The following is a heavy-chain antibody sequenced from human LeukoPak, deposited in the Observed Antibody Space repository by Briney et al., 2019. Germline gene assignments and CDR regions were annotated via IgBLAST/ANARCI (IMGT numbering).Heavy chain of an antibody. CDR1: GFTFSSYG. J-gene: IGHJ4*02. D-gene: IGHD5-18*01. V-gene: IGHV3-30*18. Sequence: GGSLRLSCAASGFTFSSYGMHWVRQAPGKGLEWVAVISYDGSNKYYADSVKGRFTISRDNSKNTLYLQMNSLRAEDTAVYYRAKLSDTASLGYWGQGTLVTVSS. CDR3: AKLSDTASLGY. CDR2: ISYDGSNK.